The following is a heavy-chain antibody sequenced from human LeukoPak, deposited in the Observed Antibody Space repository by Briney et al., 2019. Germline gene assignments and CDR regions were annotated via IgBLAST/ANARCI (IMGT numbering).Heavy chain of an antibody. V-gene: IGHV3-33*08. CDR2: IWHDGSNK. CDR3: ARDRSTGSYFFFDY. J-gene: IGHJ4*02. CDR1: GFTFSTYW. D-gene: IGHD6-19*01. Sequence: PGGSLRLSCTASGFTFSTYWMSWVRQAPGKGLEWVAVIWHDGSNKYYTDSVKGRFTISRDNSKNTLYLQMNSLRAEDTAVYYCARDRSTGSYFFFDYWGQGVLVTVSS.